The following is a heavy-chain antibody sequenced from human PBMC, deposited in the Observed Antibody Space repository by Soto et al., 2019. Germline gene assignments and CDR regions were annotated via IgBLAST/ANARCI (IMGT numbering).Heavy chain of an antibody. CDR1: GYSISSRYY. D-gene: IGHD2-21*01. V-gene: IGHV4-38-2*01. Sequence: LSLTCAVSGYSISSRYYWGWIRQPPGKGLEWIGSIYLSGSTYYNPSLKSRVTISVDTSKKQFSLKLTSVTAADTALYYCARSDRYGGPLDAWGPGTTVTVS. CDR2: IYLSGST. CDR3: ARSDRYGGPLDA. J-gene: IGHJ6*02.